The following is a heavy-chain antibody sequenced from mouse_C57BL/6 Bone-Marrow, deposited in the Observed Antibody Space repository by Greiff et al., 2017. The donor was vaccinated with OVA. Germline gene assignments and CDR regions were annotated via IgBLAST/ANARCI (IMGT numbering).Heavy chain of an antibody. CDR2: IWTGGGT. J-gene: IGHJ1*03. Sequence: VQLQQSGPGLVAPSQSLSITCTVSGFSLTSYAISWVRQPPGKGLEWLGVIWTGGGTNYNSALKSRLSISKDNSKSQVFLKMNSLQTDDTARYYCARRPITTVVATNYFDVWGTGTTVTVSS. CDR1: GFSLTSYA. CDR3: ARRPITTVVATNYFDV. D-gene: IGHD1-1*01. V-gene: IGHV2-9-1*01.